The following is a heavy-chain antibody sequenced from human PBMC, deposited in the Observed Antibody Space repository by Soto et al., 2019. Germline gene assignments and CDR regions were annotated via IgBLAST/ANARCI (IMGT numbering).Heavy chain of an antibody. CDR3: ARASTGSGFDY. V-gene: IGHV1-8*01. J-gene: IGHJ4*02. D-gene: IGHD3-10*01. CDR1: GYTFTSYD. Sequence: GASVKASCKASGYTFTSYDITWVRQATGQGLEWMGWMNPNSGNTGYAQKFQGRVTMTRNTSISTAYMELSSLRSEDTAVYYCARASTGSGFDYWGQGTLVTVSS. CDR2: MNPNSGNT.